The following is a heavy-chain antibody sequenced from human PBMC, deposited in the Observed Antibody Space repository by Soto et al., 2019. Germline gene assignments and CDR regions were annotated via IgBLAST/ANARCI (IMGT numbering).Heavy chain of an antibody. J-gene: IGHJ3*02. V-gene: IGHV4-59*01. CDR3: ARGGDGYNGDAFDI. CDR2: IYYSGST. D-gene: IGHD5-12*01. CDR1: GGSISSYY. Sequence: SSETLSLTCTVSGGSISSYYWSWIRQPPGKGLEWIGYIYYSGSTNYNPSLKSRVTISVDTSKSQFSLKLSSVTAADTAVYYCARGGDGYNGDAFDIWGQGTMVTVSS.